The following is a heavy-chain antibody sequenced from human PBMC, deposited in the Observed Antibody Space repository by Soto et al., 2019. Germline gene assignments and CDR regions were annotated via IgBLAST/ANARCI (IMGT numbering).Heavy chain of an antibody. CDR3: ARTYYYDSSGYYPPPAFDI. Sequence: SETLSLTCTVSGDSISTFYWSWIRQPPGKGLEWIGYIYYTGSTNYNPSLKSRVTMSVDTSKNQFSLKLSSVTAADTAVYYCARTYYYDSSGYYPPPAFDIWGQGTMVTVSS. CDR1: GDSISTFY. D-gene: IGHD3-22*01. CDR2: IYYTGST. J-gene: IGHJ3*02. V-gene: IGHV4-59*01.